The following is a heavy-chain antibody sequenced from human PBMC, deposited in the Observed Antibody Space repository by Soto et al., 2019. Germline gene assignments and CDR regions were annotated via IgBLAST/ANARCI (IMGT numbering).Heavy chain of an antibody. CDR2: ISEDGSKK. D-gene: IGHD3-3*01. CDR3: AMEWSQYDYYGMDV. Sequence: QVQLVESGGGVVQPGRSLRLSCAASGFRFSSYAMNWVRQAPGKGLEWVAVISEDGSKKNYADSVKGRFTIFRDNSKNTVSLQMNSLRGEDTAVYHCAMEWSQYDYYGMDVW. CDR1: GFRFSSYA. V-gene: IGHV3-30-3*01. J-gene: IGHJ6*01.